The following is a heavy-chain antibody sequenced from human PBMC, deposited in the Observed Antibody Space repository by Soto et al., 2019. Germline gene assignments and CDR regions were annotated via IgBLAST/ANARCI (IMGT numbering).Heavy chain of an antibody. Sequence: ASVKVSLKASGYSFTSTGISWLRQAPGQGPEWMGWTSTFNGEAKYAQKLQGRVTMTTDTSTTTAYMELRSLTSDDTAVYYCARDLDGSGSYFTDYWGQGTLVTVSS. J-gene: IGHJ4*02. CDR1: GYSFTSTG. V-gene: IGHV1-18*01. D-gene: IGHD3-10*01. CDR3: ARDLDGSGSYFTDY. CDR2: TSTFNGEA.